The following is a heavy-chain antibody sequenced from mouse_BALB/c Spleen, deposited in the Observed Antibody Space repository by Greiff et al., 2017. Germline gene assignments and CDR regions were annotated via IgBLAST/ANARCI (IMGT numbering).Heavy chain of an antibody. CDR2: INPSSGYT. CDR1: GYTFTSYT. V-gene: IGHV1-4*01. Sequence: VQLQQSGAELARPGASVKMSCKASGYTFTSYTMHWVKQRPGQGLEWIGYINPSSGYTNYNQKFKDKATLTADKSSSTAYMQLSSLTSEDSAVYYCAREDGYSAWFAYWGQGTLVTVSA. J-gene: IGHJ3*01. D-gene: IGHD2-3*01. CDR3: AREDGYSAWFAY.